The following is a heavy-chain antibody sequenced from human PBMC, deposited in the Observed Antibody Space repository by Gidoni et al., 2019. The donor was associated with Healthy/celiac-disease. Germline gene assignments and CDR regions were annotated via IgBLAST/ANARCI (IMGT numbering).Heavy chain of an antibody. J-gene: IGHJ4*02. CDR3: ARVRYGDYDY. CDR1: GGSFSGYY. V-gene: IGHV4-34*01. Sequence: QVQLQQWGAGLLKPSETLSLTCAVSGGSFSGYYWSWIRQPPGKGLEWIGEINHSGSTNYNPSLKSRVTISVDTSKNQFSLKLSSVTAADTAVYYCARVRYGDYDYWGQGTLVTVSS. D-gene: IGHD4-17*01. CDR2: INHSGST.